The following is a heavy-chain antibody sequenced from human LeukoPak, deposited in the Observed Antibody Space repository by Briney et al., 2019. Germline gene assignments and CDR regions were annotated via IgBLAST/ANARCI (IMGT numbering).Heavy chain of an antibody. CDR3: ASAPTDYVETSWYYFDY. J-gene: IGHJ4*02. Sequence: GGSLRLSCAASGFTFSSYWMSWVRQAPGKGLEWVANIKQDGSEKYYVDSVKGRFTISRDNAKNSLYLQIDSLRAEDTAVYYCASAPTDYVETSWYYFDYWGQGTLVTVSS. CDR1: GFTFSSYW. V-gene: IGHV3-7*01. D-gene: IGHD4-17*01. CDR2: IKQDGSEK.